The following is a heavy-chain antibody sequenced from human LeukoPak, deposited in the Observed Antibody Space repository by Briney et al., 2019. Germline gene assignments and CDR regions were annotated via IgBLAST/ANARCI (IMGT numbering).Heavy chain of an antibody. CDR2: INPNSGGT. J-gene: IGHJ4*02. CDR1: GYTFTGYY. D-gene: IGHD3-22*01. CDR3: ARIYYDSSGHTY. Sequence: GASVKVSCKAPGYTFTGYYMHWVRQAPGQGLEWMGWINPNSGGTNYAQKFQGRVTMTRDTSISTAYMELSGLRSDDTAVYYCARIYYDSSGHTYWGQGSLVTVSS. V-gene: IGHV1-2*02.